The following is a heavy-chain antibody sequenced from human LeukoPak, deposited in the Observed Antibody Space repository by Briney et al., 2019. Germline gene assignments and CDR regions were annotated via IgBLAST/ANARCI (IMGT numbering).Heavy chain of an antibody. J-gene: IGHJ3*02. V-gene: IGHV4-31*03. Sequence: SQTLSLICTVSGGSTSSGGYYWSWIRQHPGKGLEWIGYIYYSGSTYYNPSLKSRVTISVDTSKNQFSLKLSSVTAADTAVYYCARDRKVRGYSYGFRARYDAFDIWGQGTMVTVSS. D-gene: IGHD5-18*01. CDR1: GGSTSSGGYY. CDR2: IYYSGST. CDR3: ARDRKVRGYSYGFRARYDAFDI.